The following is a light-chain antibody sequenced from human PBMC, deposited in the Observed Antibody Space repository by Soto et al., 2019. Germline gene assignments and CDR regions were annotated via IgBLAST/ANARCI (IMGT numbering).Light chain of an antibody. V-gene: IGKV3D-7*01. CDR2: GAS. CDR3: QQDYNLRT. CDR1: QSVISSY. Sequence: PGERVTLSCRASQSVISSYLTWYQQKPGQAPRLLIYGASTSATGIPARFSGSGSGTDFTLTISSLQPEDFAVYYCQQDYNLRTFGQGTKVEIK. J-gene: IGKJ1*01.